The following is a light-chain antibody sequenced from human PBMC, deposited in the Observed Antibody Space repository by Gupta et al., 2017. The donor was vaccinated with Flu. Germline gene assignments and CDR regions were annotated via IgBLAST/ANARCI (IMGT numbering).Light chain of an antibody. V-gene: IGKV1-5*03. CDR3: LHNSGFWT. CDR2: TAC. Sequence: ATLTISGRASQSFSFWLDRYQHEPGNAPMLLSYTACDFDSGVPLRCSGSGSGTALTLTISRSQDYDFETYYRLHNSGFWTFGQGTKVEIK. J-gene: IGKJ1*01. CDR1: QSFSFW.